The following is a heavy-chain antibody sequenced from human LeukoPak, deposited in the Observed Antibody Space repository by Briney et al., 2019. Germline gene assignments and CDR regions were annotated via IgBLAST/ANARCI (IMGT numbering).Heavy chain of an antibody. J-gene: IGHJ4*02. V-gene: IGHV1-69*13. D-gene: IGHD5-12*01. CDR3: ARVSDRRGYSDY. Sequence: ASVKVSCKASGGTFNNYAINWVRQAPGQGLEWMGGIIPIFGKANYAQKFQGRVTITADESTRTAYMELSSLRSEDTAVYYCARVSDRRGYSDYWGQGTLVTVSS. CDR2: IIPIFGKA. CDR1: GGTFNNYA.